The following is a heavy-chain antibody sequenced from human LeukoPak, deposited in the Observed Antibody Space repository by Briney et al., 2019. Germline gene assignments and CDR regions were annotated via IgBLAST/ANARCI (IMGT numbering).Heavy chain of an antibody. D-gene: IGHD6-19*01. Sequence: GGSLRLSCAASAFTFSDYYMAWIRQAPGRGLEWVSYISDSSTYTNYADSVKGRFTISRDNTKNSLYLQMNSLRAEDTAVYYCARDLGSGWTFDYWGQGALVTVSS. CDR1: AFTFSDYY. V-gene: IGHV3-11*05. CDR3: ARDLGSGWTFDY. CDR2: ISDSSTYT. J-gene: IGHJ4*02.